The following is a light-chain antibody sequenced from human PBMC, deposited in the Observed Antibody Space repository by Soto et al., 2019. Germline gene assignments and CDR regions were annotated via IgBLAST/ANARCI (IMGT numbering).Light chain of an antibody. CDR2: LGS. Sequence: EIVMTQSPLSLPVTPGEPASISCRSSQSLLHSNGYDSLAWYLQKPGQSPQLLIYLGSNRASGVPARFSGSGSGTDFTLKISRVEADDVGVYYCMQALQSPPTFGQGTKVEIK. CDR3: MQALQSPPT. CDR1: QSLLHSNGYDS. V-gene: IGKV2-28*01. J-gene: IGKJ1*01.